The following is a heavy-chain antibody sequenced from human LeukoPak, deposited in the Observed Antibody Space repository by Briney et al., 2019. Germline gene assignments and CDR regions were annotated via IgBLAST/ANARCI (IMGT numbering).Heavy chain of an antibody. V-gene: IGHV4-59*08. CDR1: GGSISDIY. CDR2: VNHSGST. CDR3: AKHHSFDI. Sequence: PSETLSLTCTVSGGSISDIYWSWIRQFPGKGLEWIGYVNHSGSTKYNPSLKSRVTLSVDTSKNHLSLNLSSVTAEDTAVYYCAKHHSFDIWGQGTLVTVSS. J-gene: IGHJ3*02.